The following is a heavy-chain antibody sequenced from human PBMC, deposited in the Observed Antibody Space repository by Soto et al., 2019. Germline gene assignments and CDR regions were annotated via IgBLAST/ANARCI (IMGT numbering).Heavy chain of an antibody. D-gene: IGHD2-2*01. CDR2: ISAYNGNT. Sequence: QVQLVQSGAEVKKPGASVKVSCKASGYTFTSYGISWVRQAPGPGLEWMGWISAYNGNTNYAQKLQGRVTMTTDTSTSTAYMELRSLRSDDTAVYYCARDLDCSSTSCYRYNWFDPWGQGTLVTVSS. V-gene: IGHV1-18*01. J-gene: IGHJ5*02. CDR1: GYTFTSYG. CDR3: ARDLDCSSTSCYRYNWFDP.